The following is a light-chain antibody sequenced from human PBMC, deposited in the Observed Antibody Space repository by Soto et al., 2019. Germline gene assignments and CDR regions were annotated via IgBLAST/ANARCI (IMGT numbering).Light chain of an antibody. CDR3: QHYNSYSEA. CDR2: KAS. CDR1: QNIGDW. Sequence: DIQMTQSPSTLSASVGDRVTIACRASQNIGDWLAWYQQKPGKAPNLLIYKASTLESGVPSRFSGSGSGTEFTLAISSLQPDDFATYYCQHYNSYSEAFGQGTKVDI. V-gene: IGKV1-5*03. J-gene: IGKJ1*01.